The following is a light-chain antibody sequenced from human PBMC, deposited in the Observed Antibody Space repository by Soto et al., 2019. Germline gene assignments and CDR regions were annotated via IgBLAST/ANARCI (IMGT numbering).Light chain of an antibody. CDR1: SNDVGGYNF. CDR2: DVS. J-gene: IGLJ2*01. CDR3: SSYAGSYTLV. V-gene: IGLV2-11*01. Sequence: QSALTQPRSVSGSPGQSVTISCTGTSNDVGGYNFVSWYQQHPGKVPKLFIYDVSRRPSGVPDRLSGSKSGNTASLTISGLQAEDEADYYCSSYAGSYTLVFGGGTKLTVL.